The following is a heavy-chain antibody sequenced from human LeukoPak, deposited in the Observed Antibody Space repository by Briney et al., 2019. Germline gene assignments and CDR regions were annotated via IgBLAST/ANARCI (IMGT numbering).Heavy chain of an antibody. Sequence: GGSLRLSCAASGFTLSSYWTHWVRHAPGKGLVWVSRINSDETETTCADSVKGRFTISRGNAKNTLYLQMDSLRGEDTAVYFCARVRFLEWSPFDYWGQGALVTVSS. CDR2: INSDETET. D-gene: IGHD3-3*01. J-gene: IGHJ4*02. CDR1: GFTLSSYW. V-gene: IGHV3-74*01. CDR3: ARVRFLEWSPFDY.